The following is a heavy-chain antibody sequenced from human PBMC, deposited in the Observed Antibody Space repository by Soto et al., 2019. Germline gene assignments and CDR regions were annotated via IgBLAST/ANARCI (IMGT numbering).Heavy chain of an antibody. CDR3: ARHSAQLTGCWFDP. Sequence: QVRLVQSGSEVKRPGASVKVSCKASGFTFSTYAVHWVRQAPGQSLEWKGWINAGNGNTRYSQKFQDRVTLTMDKSATTAYMELSRLTSEATAVYYCARHSAQLTGCWFDPRGQGTPVTLSA. J-gene: IGHJ5*01. CDR2: INAGNGNT. V-gene: IGHV1-3*01. CDR1: GFTFSTYA. D-gene: IGHD3-10*01.